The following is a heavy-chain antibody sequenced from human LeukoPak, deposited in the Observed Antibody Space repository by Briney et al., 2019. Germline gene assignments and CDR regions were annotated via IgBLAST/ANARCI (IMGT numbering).Heavy chain of an antibody. J-gene: IGHJ4*02. CDR3: ARGYSYVWDFDY. Sequence: SETLSLTCAVYGGSFSGYYWSWIRQPPGKGLEWIGEINHSGSTNYNPSLKSRVTISVDTSKNQFSLKLSPVTAADTAVYYCARGYSYVWDFDYWGQGTLVTVSS. CDR1: GGSFSGYY. CDR2: INHSGST. D-gene: IGHD5-18*01. V-gene: IGHV4-34*01.